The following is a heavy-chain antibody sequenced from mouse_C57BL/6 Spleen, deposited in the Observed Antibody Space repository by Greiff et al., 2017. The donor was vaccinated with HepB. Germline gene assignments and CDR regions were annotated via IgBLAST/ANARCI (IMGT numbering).Heavy chain of an antibody. J-gene: IGHJ3*01. V-gene: IGHV1-7*01. D-gene: IGHD2-5*01. Sequence: QVQLQQSGAELAKPGASVKLSCKASGYTFTSYWMHWVKQRPGQGLEWIGYINPSSGYTKYNQKFKDKATLTADKSSSTAYVQLSSLTYEDSAVYYCARGRLGSNYPWWFAYWGQGTLVTVSA. CDR2: INPSSGYT. CDR3: ARGRLGSNYPWWFAY. CDR1: GYTFTSYW.